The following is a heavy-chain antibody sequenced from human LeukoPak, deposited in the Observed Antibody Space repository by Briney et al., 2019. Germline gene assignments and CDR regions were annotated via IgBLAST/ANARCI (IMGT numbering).Heavy chain of an antibody. CDR3: ERAYDILTGYYYSRSPSFDY. V-gene: IGHV4-34*01. CDR2: INHSGST. J-gene: IGHJ4*02. D-gene: IGHD3-9*01. CDR1: GGSFSGYY. Sequence: PSETLSLTCAVYGGSFSGYYWSWIRQPPGKGLEWIGEINHSGSTNYNPSLKSRVTISVDTSKNQFSLKLSSVTAADTAVYYCERAYDILTGYYYSRSPSFDYWGQGTLVTVSS.